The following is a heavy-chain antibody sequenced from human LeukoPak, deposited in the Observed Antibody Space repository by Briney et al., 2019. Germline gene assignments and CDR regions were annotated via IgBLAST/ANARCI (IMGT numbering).Heavy chain of an antibody. CDR3: ARCYLAGSYVYYFDY. Sequence: SETLSLTCTVSGGSISSYYWSWIRQPPGKGLEWIGYVYYSGSTNYNPSLKSRVTISLDTSKNQFSLKLSSVTAADTALYYCARCYLAGSYVYYFDYWGQGSLVTVSS. V-gene: IGHV4-59*08. CDR1: GGSISSYY. J-gene: IGHJ4*02. D-gene: IGHD5-18*01. CDR2: VYYSGST.